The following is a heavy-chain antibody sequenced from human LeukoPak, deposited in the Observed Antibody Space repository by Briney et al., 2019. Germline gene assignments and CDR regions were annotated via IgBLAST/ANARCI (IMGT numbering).Heavy chain of an antibody. CDR1: GGSFSGYY. J-gene: IGHJ3*02. CDR2: INHSGST. D-gene: IGHD3-10*01. V-gene: IGHV4-34*01. Sequence: SETLSLTCAVYGGSFSGYYWSWIRQPPGKGLEWIGEINHSGSTNYNPSLKSRVTISEDTSKNQFSLKLSSVTAADTAVYYCARGDITMVQGVIIGDAFDIWGQGTMVTVSS. CDR3: ARGDITMVQGVIIGDAFDI.